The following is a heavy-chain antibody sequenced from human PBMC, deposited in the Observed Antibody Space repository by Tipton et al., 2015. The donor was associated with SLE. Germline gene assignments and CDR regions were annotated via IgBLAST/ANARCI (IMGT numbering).Heavy chain of an antibody. J-gene: IGHJ4*02. V-gene: IGHV4-39*01. CDR2: SYYSGRT. CDR3: ARLAGTVDY. Sequence: TLSLTCTVSGGSISSSSYYWGWIRQPPGKGLEWSGCSYYSGRTYYNPSLKSRVTISVDTSKNQFSLKLSSVTAADTAVYYCARLAGTVDYWGQGTLVTVSS. D-gene: IGHD6-13*01. CDR1: GGSISSSSYY.